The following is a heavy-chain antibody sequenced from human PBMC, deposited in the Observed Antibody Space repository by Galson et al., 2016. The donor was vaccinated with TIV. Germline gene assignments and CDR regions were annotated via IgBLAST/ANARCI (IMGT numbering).Heavy chain of an antibody. CDR2: IDNDGSQT. V-gene: IGHV3-74*01. Sequence: SRRLACAASGFTFSTYWMHWVRQVPGKGVMWVSRIDNDGSQTDYADSVRGRFTVSRDNAKNALNLQMSSLRAEDTAVYYCARDQATLVARWCAPWGQGTLVTVSS. CDR3: ARDQATLVARWCAP. CDR1: GFTFSTYW. J-gene: IGHJ5*02.